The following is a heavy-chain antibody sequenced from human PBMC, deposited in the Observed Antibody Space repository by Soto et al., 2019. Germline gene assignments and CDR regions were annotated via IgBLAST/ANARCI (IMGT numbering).Heavy chain of an antibody. J-gene: IGHJ5*02. CDR3: ARELVGHIVVVPAHNPPPFGWFDP. V-gene: IGHV3-30-3*01. D-gene: IGHD2-21*02. Sequence: QVQLVESGGGVVQPGRSLRLSCAASGFTFSSYAMHWVRQAPGKGLEWVAVISYDGSNKYYADSVKGRFTISRDNSKKPLYLQMNSLRAEDTAVYYCARELVGHIVVVPAHNPPPFGWFDPWGQGTLVTVSS. CDR2: ISYDGSNK. CDR1: GFTFSSYA.